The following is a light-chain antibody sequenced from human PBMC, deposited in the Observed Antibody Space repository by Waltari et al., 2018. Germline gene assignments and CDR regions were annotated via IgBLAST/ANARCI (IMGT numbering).Light chain of an antibody. CDR1: QGVSSG. Sequence: EIVLTQSPGTLTASPGDKVTLSCRASQGVSSGLAWYHQKPGQSPRRLVYGSSARHTGVPARFSGRVSGTDFTLTISSRESEDSGVYYCQQYNDTPLPTFGQGTKVEI. J-gene: IGKJ1*01. V-gene: IGKV3D-15*01. CDR3: QQYNDTPLPT. CDR2: GSS.